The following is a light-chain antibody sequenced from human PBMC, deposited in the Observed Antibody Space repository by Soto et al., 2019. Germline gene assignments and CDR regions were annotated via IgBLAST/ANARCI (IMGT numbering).Light chain of an antibody. V-gene: IGKV3-15*01. Sequence: EIVMTQSEATLSVSPGERATLYCRASQSVSSNLAWYQQKPGQAPRLLIYGASTRATGIPARFSGSGSGTEFTLTISSLQSEDFAVYYCQQYNNWPPGTFGQGTKVDIK. CDR1: QSVSSN. J-gene: IGKJ1*01. CDR2: GAS. CDR3: QQYNNWPPGT.